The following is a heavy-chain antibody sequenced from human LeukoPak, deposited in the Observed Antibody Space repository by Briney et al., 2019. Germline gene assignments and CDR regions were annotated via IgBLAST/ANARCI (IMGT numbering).Heavy chain of an antibody. D-gene: IGHD3-10*01. CDR2: VYYTGTT. V-gene: IGHV4-39*01. Sequence: SETLSLTCTVSGGSISSRNYYWGWIRQPPGKGLEWIGGVYYTGTTYSNPSLKSRVTISVDTSKNQFSLRLSSVTAADTAVYYCASYYYGSGSYLDGYWGQGTLVTVSS. CDR1: GGSISSRNYY. CDR3: ASYYYGSGSYLDGY. J-gene: IGHJ4*02.